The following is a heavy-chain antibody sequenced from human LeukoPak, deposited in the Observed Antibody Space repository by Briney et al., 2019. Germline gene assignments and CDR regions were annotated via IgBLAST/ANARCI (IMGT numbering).Heavy chain of an antibody. CDR1: GGSISSGSYY. CDR3: ARGVYYEFDY. CDR2: IYTSGST. J-gene: IGHJ4*02. V-gene: IGHV4-61*02. D-gene: IGHD3-22*01. Sequence: PSETLSLTCTVSGGSISSGSYYWSWIRQPAGKGLEWIGRIYTSGSTNYNPSLKSRVTISVDTSKNQFSLKLSSVTAADTAVYYCARGVYYEFDYWGQGTPVTVSS.